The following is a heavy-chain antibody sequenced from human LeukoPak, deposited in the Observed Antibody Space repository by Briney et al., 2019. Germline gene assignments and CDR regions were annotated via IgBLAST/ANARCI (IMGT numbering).Heavy chain of an antibody. J-gene: IGHJ4*02. D-gene: IGHD3-10*01. CDR1: GFTFSSFA. V-gene: IGHV3-23*01. Sequence: GGSLRLSCAASGFTFSSFAMSWVRQAPGRGLEWVSAIGGSGSSTYYADSVKGRFTISRDNSKDTLYLQMNSLRAEDTAVYYCAKDRGDYWGQGTLVTVSS. CDR2: IGGSGSST. CDR3: AKDRGDY.